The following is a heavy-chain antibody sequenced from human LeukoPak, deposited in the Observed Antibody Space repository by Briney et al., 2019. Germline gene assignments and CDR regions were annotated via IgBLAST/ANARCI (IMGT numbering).Heavy chain of an antibody. CDR2: IYHSGST. Sequence: PSETLSLTCTVSGYSISSGYYWGWIRQPPGKGLEWIGSIYHSGSTYYNPSLKSRVTISVDTSKNQFSLKLSSVTAADTAVYYCARGGIAAAGTHFDYWGQGTLVTVSS. V-gene: IGHV4-38-2*02. CDR3: ARGGIAAAGTHFDY. D-gene: IGHD6-13*01. J-gene: IGHJ4*02. CDR1: GYSISSGYY.